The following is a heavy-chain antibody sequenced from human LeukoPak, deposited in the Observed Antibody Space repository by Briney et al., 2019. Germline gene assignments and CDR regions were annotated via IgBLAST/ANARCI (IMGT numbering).Heavy chain of an antibody. CDR2: IYNSGST. CDR3: ARHDPPWWPYYFDY. V-gene: IGHV4-39*01. D-gene: IGHD2-15*01. Sequence: SETLSLTCTVSGGSISSSTYYWAWVRQPPGKGLEWIGSIYNSGSTYYNPSLNSRVTISVDTSKNQFSLKLSSVTAADTAVYYCARHDPPWWPYYFDYWGQGTLVTVSS. J-gene: IGHJ4*02. CDR1: GGSISSSTYY.